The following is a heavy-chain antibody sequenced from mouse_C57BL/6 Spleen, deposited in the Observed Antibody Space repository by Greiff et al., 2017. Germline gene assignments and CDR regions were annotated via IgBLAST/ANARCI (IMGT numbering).Heavy chain of an antibody. CDR2: INPSSGYT. D-gene: IGHD1-1*01. Sequence: QVQLKESGAELAKPGASVKLSCKASGYTFTSYWMHWVKQRPGQGLEWIGYINPSSGYTKYNQKFKDKATLTADKSSSTAYMQLSSLTYEDSAVYYCARNPITTVVEGYFDVWGTGTTVTVAS. CDR1: GYTFTSYW. CDR3: ARNPITTVVEGYFDV. J-gene: IGHJ1*03. V-gene: IGHV1-7*01.